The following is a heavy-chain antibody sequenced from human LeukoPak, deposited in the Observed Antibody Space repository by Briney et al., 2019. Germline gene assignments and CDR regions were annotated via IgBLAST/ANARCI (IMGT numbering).Heavy chain of an antibody. CDR1: GGTFSSYT. CDR2: IIPILGIA. D-gene: IGHD2-15*01. Sequence: ASVKVSCKASGGTFSSYTIGWVRQAPGQGLEWMGRIIPILGIANYAQKFQGRVTITADKSTSTAYMELSSLRSEDTAVYYCARDREGEVVVALPTNGMDVWGQGTTVTVSS. CDR3: ARDREGEVVVALPTNGMDV. J-gene: IGHJ6*02. V-gene: IGHV1-69*04.